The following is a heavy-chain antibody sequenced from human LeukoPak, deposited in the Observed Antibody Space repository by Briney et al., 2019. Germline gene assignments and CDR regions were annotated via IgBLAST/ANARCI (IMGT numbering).Heavy chain of an antibody. CDR2: ISSSGVTT. CDR1: GFPFRNYA. Sequence: PGGSLRLSCAASGFPFRNYAMNWVRQAPGKGLEWLSCISSSGVTTYYADSVKGRFTISRDNAKNSLYLQMNSLRAEDTAVYYCARGFRVNPPFDYWGQGTLVTVSS. V-gene: IGHV3-48*03. D-gene: IGHD3-22*01. J-gene: IGHJ4*02. CDR3: ARGFRVNPPFDY.